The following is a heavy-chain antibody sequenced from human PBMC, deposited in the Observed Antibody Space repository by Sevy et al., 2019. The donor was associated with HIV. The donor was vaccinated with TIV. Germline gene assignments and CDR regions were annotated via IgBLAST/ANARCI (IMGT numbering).Heavy chain of an antibody. Sequence: GGSLRLSCAASGFTFSSYSMNWVRQAPGKGLEWVSYISSSSSTIYYADSVKGRFTISRDNAKNSLYLQMNSLRDEDTAVYYCARLNYDFWSEAVLGMDVWGQGTTVTVSS. CDR2: ISSSSSTI. V-gene: IGHV3-48*02. J-gene: IGHJ6*02. D-gene: IGHD3-3*01. CDR3: ARLNYDFWSEAVLGMDV. CDR1: GFTFSSYS.